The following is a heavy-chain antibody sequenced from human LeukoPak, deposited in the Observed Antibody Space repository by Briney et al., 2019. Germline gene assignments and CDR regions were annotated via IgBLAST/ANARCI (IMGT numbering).Heavy chain of an antibody. CDR3: ARDGWFGDYNWFDP. J-gene: IGHJ5*02. Sequence: PGGSQRLSCAASGFTFSSYSMNWVRQAPGKGLEWVSSISSSSSYIYYADSVKGRFTISRDNAKNSLYLQMNSLRAEDTAMYYCARDGWFGDYNWFDPWGQGTLVTVSS. CDR2: ISSSSSYI. CDR1: GFTFSSYS. V-gene: IGHV3-21*01. D-gene: IGHD3-10*01.